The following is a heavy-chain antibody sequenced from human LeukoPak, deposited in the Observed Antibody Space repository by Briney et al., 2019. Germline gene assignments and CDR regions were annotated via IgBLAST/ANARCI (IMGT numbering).Heavy chain of an antibody. J-gene: IGHJ4*02. D-gene: IGHD1-1*01. Sequence: GGSLRLSCAASGFTFSTHGMHWVRQAPGKGPEWVAYIRYDGTNIHYVDSVKGRFTISRDNSKNTLFLQMNSLRAEDSAAYFCAKGHSDASYTFDYWAQGTLVTVSS. CDR2: IRYDGTNI. CDR1: GFTFSTHG. V-gene: IGHV3-30*02. CDR3: AKGHSDASYTFDY.